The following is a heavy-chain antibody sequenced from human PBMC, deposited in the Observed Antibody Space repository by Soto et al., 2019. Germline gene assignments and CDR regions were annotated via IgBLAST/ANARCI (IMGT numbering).Heavy chain of an antibody. J-gene: IGHJ4*02. CDR2: IRGKRHGGTA. Sequence: PGGSLRLSCAASGFTFSNVWMSWVRQAPGKGLEWVGRIRGKRHGGTAEYAAPVRGRFTISRDDSKDTPYLQMNSLETEDTAVYYCAREPHFDYWGLGTVVTVSS. CDR1: GFTFSNVW. V-gene: IGHV3-15*01. CDR3: AREPHFDY.